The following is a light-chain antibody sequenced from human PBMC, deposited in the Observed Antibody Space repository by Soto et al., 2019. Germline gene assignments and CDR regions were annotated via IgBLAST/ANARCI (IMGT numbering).Light chain of an antibody. CDR2: EVS. Sequence: QSVLTQPASVSGSPGQSITISCTGTSSDVGGYNYVSWYQQHPGKAPKLMIYEVSNRPSGVSNRFSGSKSGNTASLTISGLQAEDEADYYCSSYPSSSTYVFGNGTKSPS. CDR3: SSYPSSSTYV. V-gene: IGLV2-14*01. CDR1: SSDVGGYNY. J-gene: IGLJ1*01.